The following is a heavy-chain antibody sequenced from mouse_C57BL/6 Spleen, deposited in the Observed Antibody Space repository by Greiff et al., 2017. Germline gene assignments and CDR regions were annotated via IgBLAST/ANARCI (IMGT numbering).Heavy chain of an antibody. CDR2: ISDGGSYT. J-gene: IGHJ2*01. V-gene: IGHV5-4*03. Sequence: EVKLMESGGGLVKPGGSLKLSCAASGFTFSSYAMSWVRQTPEKRLEWVATISDGGSYTYYPDNVKGRFTISRDNAKNNLYLQMSHLKSEDTAMYYCARVDYLYYFDYWGHGTTLTVSS. CDR3: ARVDYLYYFDY. CDR1: GFTFSSYA. D-gene: IGHD2-4*01.